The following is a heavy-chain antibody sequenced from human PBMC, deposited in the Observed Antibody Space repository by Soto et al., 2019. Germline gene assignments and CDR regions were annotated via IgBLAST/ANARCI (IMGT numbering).Heavy chain of an antibody. CDR1: GFTFSSYG. D-gene: IGHD1-26*01. CDR2: IWYDGSNK. Sequence: QVQLVESGGGVVQPGRSLRLSCAASGFTFSSYGMHWVRQAPGKGLEWVAVIWYDGSNKYYADSVKGRFTISRDNSKNTRDLQMNSLRAEDTAVYYCARDGGWDPRAKWFDPWGQGTLVTVSS. CDR3: ARDGGWDPRAKWFDP. V-gene: IGHV3-33*01. J-gene: IGHJ5*02.